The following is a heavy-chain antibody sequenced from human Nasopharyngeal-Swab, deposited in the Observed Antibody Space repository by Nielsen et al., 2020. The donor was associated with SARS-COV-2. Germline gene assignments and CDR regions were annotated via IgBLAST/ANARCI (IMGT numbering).Heavy chain of an antibody. CDR3: ARGNTFSGSYYLRDYGMDV. Sequence: WIRQPPGKGLEWVAVIWYDGSNKYYADSVKGRFTISRDNSKNTLYLQMNGLRAEDTAVYYCARGNTFSGSYYLRDYGMDVWGQGTTVTVSS. CDR2: IWYDGSNK. J-gene: IGHJ6*02. D-gene: IGHD3-10*01. V-gene: IGHV3-33*01.